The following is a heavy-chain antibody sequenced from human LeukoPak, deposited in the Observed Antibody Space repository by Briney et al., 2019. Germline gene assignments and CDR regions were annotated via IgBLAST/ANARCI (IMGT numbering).Heavy chain of an antibody. CDR1: GFTFNNYW. CDR3: TRGNSGFSYYSAMDV. CDR2: INSDGSSR. J-gene: IGHJ6*02. D-gene: IGHD3-10*01. Sequence: PGGSLRLSCTASGFTFNNYWMHWVRLVTGKGLVWVSRINSDGSSRHFADSVKGRFTISRENAKNTVYPQMNSLSGDDTAVYYCTRGNSGFSYYSAMDVWGQGTTVTVSS. V-gene: IGHV3-74*01.